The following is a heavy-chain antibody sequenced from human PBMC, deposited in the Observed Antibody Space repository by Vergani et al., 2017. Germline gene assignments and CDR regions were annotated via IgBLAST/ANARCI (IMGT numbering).Heavy chain of an antibody. Sequence: QLQLQESGSGLVKPSQTLSLTCAVSGGSISSGGYSWSWIRQPPGKGLEWIGYIYHSGSTYYNPSLKSRVTISVDRSKNQFSLKLSSVTAADTAVYYCAXVLDDFWSGYHYWYFDLWGRGTLVTVSS. V-gene: IGHV4-30-2*01. CDR3: AXVLDDFWSGYHYWYFDL. D-gene: IGHD3-3*01. CDR2: IYHSGST. J-gene: IGHJ2*01. CDR1: GGSISSGGYS.